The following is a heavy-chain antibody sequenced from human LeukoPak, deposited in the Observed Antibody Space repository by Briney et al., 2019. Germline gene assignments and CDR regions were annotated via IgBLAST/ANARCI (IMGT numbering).Heavy chain of an antibody. CDR1: VYTFTSYG. CDR2: ISTYNGNT. J-gene: IGHJ3*02. CDR3: ARDSGNSFAFDI. V-gene: IGHV1-18*01. D-gene: IGHD5-12*01. Sequence: ASVKVSCKASVYTFTSYGLNWVRQAPGQGLEWVGWISTYNGNTNYAQNFQGRVLMTTDTSPSTAYLELRSLRSDDTAVYYCARDSGNSFAFDIWGQGTMVTVSS.